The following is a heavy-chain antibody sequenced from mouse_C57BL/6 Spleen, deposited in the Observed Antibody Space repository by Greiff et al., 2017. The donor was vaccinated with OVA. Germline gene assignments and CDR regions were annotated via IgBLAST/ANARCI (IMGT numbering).Heavy chain of an antibody. CDR3: ARTYSNDYFDY. CDR1: GYTFTSYW. CDR2: IYPSDSET. V-gene: IGHV1-61*01. D-gene: IGHD2-5*01. Sequence: QVQLKQPGAELVRPGSSVKLSCKASGYTFTSYWMDWVKQRPGQGLEWIGNIYPSDSETHYNQKFKDKATLTVDKSSSTAYMQLSSLTSEDSAVYYCARTYSNDYFDYWGQGTTLTVSS. J-gene: IGHJ2*01.